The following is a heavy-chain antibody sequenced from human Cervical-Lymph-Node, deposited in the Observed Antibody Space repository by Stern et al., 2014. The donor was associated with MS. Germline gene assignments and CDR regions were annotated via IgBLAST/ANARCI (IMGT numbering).Heavy chain of an antibody. D-gene: IGHD3-3*01. CDR2: IYYSGST. CDR1: GGSISSGGYY. V-gene: IGHV4-31*03. Sequence: VQLEESGPGLVKPSQTLSLTCTVSGGSISSGGYYWSWIRQHPGKGLEWIGYIYYSGSTYYNPSLKSRVTISVDTSKNQFSLKLSSGTAADTAVYYCARVSYDFWSGYFPFDYWGQGTLVTVSS. CDR3: ARVSYDFWSGYFPFDY. J-gene: IGHJ4*02.